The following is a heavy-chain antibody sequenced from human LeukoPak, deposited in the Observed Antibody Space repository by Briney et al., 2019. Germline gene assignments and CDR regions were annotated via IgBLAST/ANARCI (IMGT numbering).Heavy chain of an antibody. J-gene: IGHJ4*02. CDR3: ARDPLRYLRVGHYDY. CDR1: GFTFSNSA. V-gene: IGHV3-21*01. CDR2: IDYDSSHI. D-gene: IGHD3-9*01. Sequence: GGSLRLSCAASGFTFSNSAMNWVRQVPGKGLGRVSSIDYDSSHIYYAASVRGRFTISRDNARNSVYLQMNSLRVEDTAVYYCARDPLRYLRVGHYDYCGQGTLVAVSS.